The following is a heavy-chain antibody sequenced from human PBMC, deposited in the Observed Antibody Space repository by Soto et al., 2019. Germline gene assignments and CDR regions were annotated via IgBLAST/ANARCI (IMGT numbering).Heavy chain of an antibody. CDR1: GFTVSSNY. Sequence: EVQLVESGGGLVQPGGSLRLSCAASGFTVSSNYMSWVRQAPGKGLEWVSVIYSDGITYYADSVKGRFTISRDNSKNTLYLQMNSLRAEDTAVYYCARDSRLDYWGQGTLVTVSS. D-gene: IGHD6-6*01. J-gene: IGHJ4*02. CDR2: IYSDGIT. CDR3: ARDSRLDY. V-gene: IGHV3-66*01.